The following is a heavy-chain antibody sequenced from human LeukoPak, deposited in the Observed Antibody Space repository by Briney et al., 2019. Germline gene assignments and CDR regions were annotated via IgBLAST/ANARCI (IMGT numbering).Heavy chain of an antibody. CDR1: GFTFSSYW. CDR2: TNPDGSSA. Sequence: GGSLRLSCAASGFTFSSYWMHWVRQAPGKGLVWVSRTNPDGSSASYADSVKGRFTISRDNAKNTLYLQMNSLRAEDTAVYYCARVGGGNSGFAYWGQGTLVTVSS. J-gene: IGHJ4*02. D-gene: IGHD4-23*01. CDR3: ARVGGGNSGFAY. V-gene: IGHV3-74*01.